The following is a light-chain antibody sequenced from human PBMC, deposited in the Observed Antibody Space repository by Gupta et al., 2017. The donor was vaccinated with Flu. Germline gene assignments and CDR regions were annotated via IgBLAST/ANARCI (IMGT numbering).Light chain of an antibody. J-gene: IGKJ3*01. CDR3: MQALQTRIT. Sequence: DIVMTQSPLSLPVTPREPASISCRSSQSLLHSNGYNYLDWYLQKPGQSPQLLIYLGSNRASGVPDRFSGSGSGTDFTLKISRVEAEDVGVYYCMQALQTRITFGPGTKVDIK. CDR1: QSLLHSNGYNY. V-gene: IGKV2-28*01. CDR2: LGS.